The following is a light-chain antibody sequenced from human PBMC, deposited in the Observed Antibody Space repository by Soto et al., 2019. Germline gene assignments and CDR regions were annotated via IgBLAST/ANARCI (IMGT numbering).Light chain of an antibody. Sequence: QSALTQPPSASGSPGQSVTISCTGTSSDVGGYNYVSWYQQHPGKAPKLMIYEVSKRPSGVPDRFSGSKSGNTASLTVSGLQAEYEADYYCSSYAGSNNVVFGGGTKPTVL. J-gene: IGLJ2*01. CDR2: EVS. CDR3: SSYAGSNNVV. CDR1: SSDVGGYNY. V-gene: IGLV2-8*01.